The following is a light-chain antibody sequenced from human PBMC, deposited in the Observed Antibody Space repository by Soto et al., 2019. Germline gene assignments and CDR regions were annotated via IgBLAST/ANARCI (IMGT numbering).Light chain of an antibody. V-gene: IGKV1-33*01. Sequence: EIQMTESPSSLSASIGYRVASTCQASQDISNYLNWYQQKPGKAPKFLIYDASNLETGVPSRFSGSGSGTDFTFTISSLQPEDIATYYCQQYDNLPLTFGGGTKVDIK. CDR3: QQYDNLPLT. CDR2: DAS. J-gene: IGKJ4*01. CDR1: QDISNY.